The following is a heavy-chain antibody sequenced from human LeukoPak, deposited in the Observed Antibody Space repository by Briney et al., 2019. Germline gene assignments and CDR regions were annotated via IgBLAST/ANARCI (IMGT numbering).Heavy chain of an antibody. CDR3: ARDQYYYDSSGYLTFDY. CDR1: GGSIRSSSYI. CDR2: IHYTGTT. D-gene: IGHD3-22*01. V-gene: IGHV4-39*07. J-gene: IGHJ4*02. Sequence: SETLSLTCSVSGGSIRSSSYIWGWIRQPPGKGLEWIGSIHYTGTTYYNPSLKSRVTISVDTSKNQFSLKLSSVTAADTAVYYCARDQYYYDSSGYLTFDYWGQGTLATVSS.